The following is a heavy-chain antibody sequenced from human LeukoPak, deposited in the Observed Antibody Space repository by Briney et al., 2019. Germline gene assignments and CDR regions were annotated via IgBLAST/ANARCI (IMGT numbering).Heavy chain of an antibody. CDR1: GFTFSSYS. CDR3: ARDIELSC. Sequence: GGSLRLSCAASGFTFSSYSMNWVRQASGRGLEWVSFISASGGNSYYADSVKGRFTVSRDSSKNTLHLQMNSLRAEDTAVYYCARDIELSCWGQGTLVTVSS. V-gene: IGHV3-23*01. CDR2: ISASGGNS. J-gene: IGHJ4*02. D-gene: IGHD1-26*01.